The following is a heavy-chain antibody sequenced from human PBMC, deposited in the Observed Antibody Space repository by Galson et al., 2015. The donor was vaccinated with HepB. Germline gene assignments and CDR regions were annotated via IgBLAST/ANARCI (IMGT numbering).Heavy chain of an antibody. Sequence: SLRLSCAAAGFTVSSNYMSWVRQAPGEGLEWVSVIYSGGRTYYADSVKGRFTISRDNSKNTLYLQMNSPRAEDTAVYYCARAGYDILTASDYYYGMDVWGQGTTVTVSS. V-gene: IGHV3-66*02. D-gene: IGHD3-9*01. CDR3: ARAGYDILTASDYYYGMDV. J-gene: IGHJ6*02. CDR1: GFTVSSNY. CDR2: IYSGGRT.